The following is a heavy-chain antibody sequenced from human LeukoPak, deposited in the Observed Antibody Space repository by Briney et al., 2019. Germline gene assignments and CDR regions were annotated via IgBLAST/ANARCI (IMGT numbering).Heavy chain of an antibody. J-gene: IGHJ3*02. V-gene: IGHV1-3*01. Sequence: GASVKVSCKASGYTFTSYAMHWVRQAPGQRLEWMGWINAGNGNTKYSQKFQGRVTITRDTSASTAYMELSSLRSEDTAVYYCARGEPAAMGAFDIWGQGTMVTVSS. CDR2: INAGNGNT. CDR1: GYTFTSYA. CDR3: ARGEPAAMGAFDI. D-gene: IGHD2-2*01.